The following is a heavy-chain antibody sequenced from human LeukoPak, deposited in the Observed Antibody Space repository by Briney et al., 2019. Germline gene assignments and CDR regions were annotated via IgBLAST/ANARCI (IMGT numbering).Heavy chain of an antibody. Sequence: SETLSLTCTVSGASISSSSYYWGWIRQPPGKGLEWIGSIYYSGSTNYNPSLKSRVTISVDTSKNQFSLKLSSVTAADTAVYYCAREGYFQAFDIWGQGTMVTVSS. D-gene: IGHD3-22*01. CDR3: AREGYFQAFDI. CDR2: IYYSGST. J-gene: IGHJ3*02. CDR1: GASISSSSYY. V-gene: IGHV4-39*07.